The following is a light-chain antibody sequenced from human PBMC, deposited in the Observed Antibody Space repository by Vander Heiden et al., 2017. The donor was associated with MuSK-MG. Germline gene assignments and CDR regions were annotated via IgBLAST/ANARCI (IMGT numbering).Light chain of an antibody. V-gene: IGKV4-1*01. CDR3: QQYYSSCS. Sequence: DIVMTQSPDSLAVSLGERATINCKSSQSVLYSSNNKNYLAWYQQKPVQPPKLLIYWASTRESGVPDRFSGSGSGTDFTLTISSLQAEDVAVYYCQQYYSSCSFGQGTKLEIK. J-gene: IGKJ2*04. CDR2: WAS. CDR1: QSVLYSSNNKNY.